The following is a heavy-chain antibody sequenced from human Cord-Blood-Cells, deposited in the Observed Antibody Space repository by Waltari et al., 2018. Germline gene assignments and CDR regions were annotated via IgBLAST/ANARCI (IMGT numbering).Heavy chain of an antibody. CDR1: GFTFSSYS. CDR2: ISSSSSTI. CDR3: VRDLEGATVVTYYFDY. Sequence: EVQLVESGGGLVQPGGSLRLSCAASGFTFSSYSMNWVRQATGKGLEWVSYISSSSSTIYYADSVKGRFTISRDNAKNSLYLQMNSLRDEDTAVYYCVRDLEGATVVTYYFDYWGQGTLVTVSS. J-gene: IGHJ4*02. V-gene: IGHV3-48*02. D-gene: IGHD4-17*01.